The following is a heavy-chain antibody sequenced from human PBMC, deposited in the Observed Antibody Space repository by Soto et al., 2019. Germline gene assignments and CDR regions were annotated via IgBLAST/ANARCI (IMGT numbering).Heavy chain of an antibody. D-gene: IGHD4-17*01. V-gene: IGHV4-61*03. CDR2: IYYSGST. Sequence: QVQLQESGPGLVKPSETLSLTCTVSGGSVSSGSYYWSWIRQPPGKGLAWIGYIYYSGSTNYNPPLKSRVTISVDTSKIHFTRQLSSVTAGDTAVYYCARGATGTTGGFDHWGQGNLVTVSS. J-gene: IGHJ5*02. CDR3: ARGATGTTGGFDH. CDR1: GGSVSSGSYY.